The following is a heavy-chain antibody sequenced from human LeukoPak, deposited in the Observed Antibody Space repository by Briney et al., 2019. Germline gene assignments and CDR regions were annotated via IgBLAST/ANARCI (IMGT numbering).Heavy chain of an antibody. J-gene: IGHJ5*02. V-gene: IGHV4-34*01. CDR1: GGSFSGYY. Sequence: PSETLSLTCAVYGGSFSGYYWSWIRQPPGKGLEWIGEINHSGSTNYNPSLKSRVTISVDTSKNQFSLKLSSVTAADTAVYYCARQAKRITMVRGASNWFDPWGQGTLVTVSS. CDR3: ARQAKRITMVRGASNWFDP. CDR2: INHSGST. D-gene: IGHD3-10*01.